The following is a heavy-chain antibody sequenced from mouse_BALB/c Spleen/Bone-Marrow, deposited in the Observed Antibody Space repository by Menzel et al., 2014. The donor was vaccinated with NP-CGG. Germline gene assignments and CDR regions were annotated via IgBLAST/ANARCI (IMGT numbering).Heavy chain of an antibody. D-gene: IGHD1-1*01. V-gene: IGHV1S135*01. Sequence: EVHLVESGPELVKPGASVKVSCKASGYAFTSYNMYWVKQSHGKSLEWIGYIDPYNGGTSSNQKFKGKATLTVDKSSSTAYMHLNSRTSEDSAVYYCARENYGSSPAYWGQGTLVTVSA. CDR3: ARENYGSSPAY. J-gene: IGHJ3*01. CDR1: GYAFTSYN. CDR2: IDPYNGGT.